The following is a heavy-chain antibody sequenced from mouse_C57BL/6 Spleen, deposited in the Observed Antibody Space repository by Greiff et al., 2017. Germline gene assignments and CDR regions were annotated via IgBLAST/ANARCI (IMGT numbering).Heavy chain of an antibody. D-gene: IGHD2-5*01. V-gene: IGHV1-81*01. CDR3: ATYYSNYGGFAY. CDR2: IYPRSGNT. CDR1: GYTFTSYG. J-gene: IGHJ3*01. Sequence: QVQLQQSGAELARPGASVKLSCKAFGYTFTSYGISWVKQRTGQGLEWIGEIYPRSGNTYYNEKFKGKATLTADKSSSTAYMELRSLTSEDSAVYFCATYYSNYGGFAYWGQGTLVTVSA.